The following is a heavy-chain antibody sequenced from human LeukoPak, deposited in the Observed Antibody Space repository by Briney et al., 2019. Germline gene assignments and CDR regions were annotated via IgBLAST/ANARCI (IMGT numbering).Heavy chain of an antibody. V-gene: IGHV4-34*01. CDR1: GGSFSGYY. D-gene: IGHD2-2*01. J-gene: IGHJ6*02. Sequence: SETLSLTCAVYGGSFSGYYWSWIRQPPGKGLEWIGEINHSGSTNYNPSLKSRVTISVDTSKNQFSLKLSSATAADTAVYYCARGVPAAIFYYYGMDVWGQGTTVTVSS. CDR3: ARGVPAAIFYYYGMDV. CDR2: INHSGST.